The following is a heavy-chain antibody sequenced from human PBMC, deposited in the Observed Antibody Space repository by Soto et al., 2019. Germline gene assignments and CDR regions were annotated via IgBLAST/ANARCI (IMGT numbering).Heavy chain of an antibody. J-gene: IGHJ4*02. Sequence: QVQLQESGPGLVKPSGTLSLTCAVSGASISSSNWWPWVRQPPGQGPEWIGALSYTGDTKYYPSLQSRITLSRDESNNLFSLNLYSVPAADTAIYYCARATYHSAIGTGLIDYSGQGPLVTVAS. D-gene: IGHD6-13*01. CDR1: GASISSSNW. CDR3: ARATYHSAIGTGLIDY. V-gene: IGHV4-4*02. CDR2: LSYTGDT.